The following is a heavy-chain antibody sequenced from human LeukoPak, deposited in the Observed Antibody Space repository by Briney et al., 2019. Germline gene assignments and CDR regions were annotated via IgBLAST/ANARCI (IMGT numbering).Heavy chain of an antibody. J-gene: IGHJ5*02. CDR1: GFTFSSYS. D-gene: IGHD2-2*02. CDR3: ARDGDIVVVPAAIPNWFDP. CDR2: ISSSSYI. Sequence: PGGSLRLSCAASGFTFSSYSMNWVRQAPGKGLEWVSSISSSSYIYYADSVKGRFTISRDNAKNSLYLQMNSLRAEDTAVYYCARDGDIVVVPAAIPNWFDPWGQGTLVTVSS. V-gene: IGHV3-21*01.